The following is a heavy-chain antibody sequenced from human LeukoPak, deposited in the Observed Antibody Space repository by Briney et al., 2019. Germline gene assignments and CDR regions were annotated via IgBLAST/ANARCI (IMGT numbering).Heavy chain of an antibody. Sequence: GGSLRLSCAASGYTFSSCAMGWVRQAPGKGLEWVSAISGSGGSTYYADSVKGRFTISRDNSKNTLYLQMNSLRAEDTAVYYCAKVMTTVTRSAAFDIWGQGTMVTVSS. CDR3: AKVMTTVTRSAAFDI. CDR1: GYTFSSCA. V-gene: IGHV3-23*01. CDR2: ISGSGGST. J-gene: IGHJ3*02. D-gene: IGHD4-17*01.